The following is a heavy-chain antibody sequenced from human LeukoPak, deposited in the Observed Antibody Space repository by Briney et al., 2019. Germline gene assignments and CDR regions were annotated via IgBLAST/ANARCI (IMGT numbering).Heavy chain of an antibody. J-gene: IGHJ4*02. V-gene: IGHV1-46*01. D-gene: IGHD6-19*01. Sequence: ASVKVSCKASEYTFTSYYMHWVRQAPGQGLEWMGIINPSGGSTSYAQKFQGRVTMTRDTSTSTVYMELSSLRSEDTAVYYCARGGRIAVAGTLSVYWGQGTLVTVSS. CDR1: EYTFTSYY. CDR2: INPSGGST. CDR3: ARGGRIAVAGTLSVY.